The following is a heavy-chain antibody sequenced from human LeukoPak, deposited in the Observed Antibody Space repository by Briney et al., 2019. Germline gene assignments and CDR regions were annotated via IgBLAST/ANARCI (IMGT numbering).Heavy chain of an antibody. D-gene: IGHD3-10*01. CDR1: GFTFSSYS. CDR2: ISGSGGST. V-gene: IGHV3-23*01. J-gene: IGHJ5*02. CDR3: AKDRDYYGSGSYYDS. Sequence: GGSLRLSCAASGFTFSSYSMNWVRQAPGKGLEWVSAISGSGGSTYYADSVKGRFTISRDNSKNTLYLQMNSLRAEDTAVYYCAKDRDYYGSGSYYDSWGQGTLVTVFS.